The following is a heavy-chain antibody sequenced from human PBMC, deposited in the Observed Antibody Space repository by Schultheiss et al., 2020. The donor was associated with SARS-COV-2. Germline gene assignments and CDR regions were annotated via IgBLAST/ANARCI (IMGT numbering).Heavy chain of an antibody. CDR3: AKGAVAGDDAFHL. J-gene: IGHJ3*01. D-gene: IGHD6-19*01. CDR2: ISYEGTIT. CDR1: GFTFSSFG. Sequence: GGSLRLSCAASGFTFSSFGMHWVRQAPGKGLEWMATISYEGTITDYADSVKGRFTISRDNSRNTLFLQMHILKPEDTAVYYCAKGAVAGDDAFHLWGQGTMVTVSS. V-gene: IGHV3-30*18.